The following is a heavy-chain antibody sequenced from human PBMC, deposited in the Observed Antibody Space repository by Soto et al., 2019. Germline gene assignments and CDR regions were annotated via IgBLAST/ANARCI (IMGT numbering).Heavy chain of an antibody. CDR2: VDPNDSFA. Sequence: VESLNLSCQAFEYSFRIYWISWVLHKPGAGLEWMGRVDPNDSFATYSPSFEGHVSISVDKSTNIVYLQWRSLRASDTATYYCARHQSGSGNSNFDFWGQGNPVTVSS. J-gene: IGHJ4*02. CDR3: ARHQSGSGNSNFDF. V-gene: IGHV5-10-1*01. D-gene: IGHD3-10*01. CDR1: EYSFRIYW.